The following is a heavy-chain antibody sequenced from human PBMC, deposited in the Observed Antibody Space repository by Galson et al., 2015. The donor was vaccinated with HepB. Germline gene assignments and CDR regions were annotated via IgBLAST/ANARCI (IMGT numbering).Heavy chain of an antibody. CDR2: ISWNGGSI. V-gene: IGHV3-9*01. CDR1: GFMFDDYA. Sequence: SLRLSCAASGFMFDDYATHWVRQAPGKGLEWVSGISWNGGSIGYADSVKGRFTISRDNAKNSLYLQMNSLRAEDTALYYCAKDIGAIVGVTGLDYWGQGTLVTVSS. J-gene: IGHJ4*02. D-gene: IGHD2-21*02. CDR3: AKDIGAIVGVTGLDY.